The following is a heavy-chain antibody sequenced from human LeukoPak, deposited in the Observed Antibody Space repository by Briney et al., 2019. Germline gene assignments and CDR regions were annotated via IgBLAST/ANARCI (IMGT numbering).Heavy chain of an antibody. D-gene: IGHD4-17*01. Sequence: ASVKVSCKASGYTFTSYGISWVRQASGQGLEWMGWISAYNGNTNYAQKLQGRVTMTTDTSTSTAYMELRSLRSEDTAVYYCAREITVTEGGAFDIWGQGTMVTVSS. CDR1: GYTFTSYG. CDR3: AREITVTEGGAFDI. V-gene: IGHV1-18*01. CDR2: ISAYNGNT. J-gene: IGHJ3*02.